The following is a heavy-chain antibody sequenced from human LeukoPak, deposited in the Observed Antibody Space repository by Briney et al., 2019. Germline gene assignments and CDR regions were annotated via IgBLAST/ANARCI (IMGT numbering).Heavy chain of an antibody. CDR1: SGSIRGYY. D-gene: IGHD4-23*01. J-gene: IGHJ5*02. Sequence: SETLSLTCTVSSGSIRGYYWSWIRQAPGKGLEWIGYIYYSGSTYYNPSLKSRVTISVDTSKNHFSLRLTSVPAADTAVYYCARHDYGSNSVWFDPWGQGTLVTVSS. CDR3: ARHDYGSNSVWFDP. V-gene: IGHV4-59*01. CDR2: IYYSGST.